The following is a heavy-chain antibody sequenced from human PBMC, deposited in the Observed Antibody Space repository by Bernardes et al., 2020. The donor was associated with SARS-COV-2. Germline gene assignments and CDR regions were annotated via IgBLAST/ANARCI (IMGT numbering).Heavy chain of an antibody. CDR2: IIPNFGTA. CDR1: GGTFSSYA. V-gene: IGHV1-69*13. D-gene: IGHD6-13*01. J-gene: IGHJ5*02. CDR3: ARCAWATAGTSIPRFWFDP. Sequence: SVKVSCKASGGTFSSYAITWVRQPPGQGLEWMGGIIPNFGTANYAQKFQGRVTITADESTSTAYMELSSLRSEDTAVYYCARCAWATAGTSIPRFWFDPWGQGTLVTVSS.